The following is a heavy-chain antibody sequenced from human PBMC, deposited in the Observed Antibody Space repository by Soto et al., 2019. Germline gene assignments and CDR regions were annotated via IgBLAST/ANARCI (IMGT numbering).Heavy chain of an antibody. J-gene: IGHJ4*02. Sequence: SETLSLTCTVSCGSIISYYWSWIRQPPGKGLEWIGYINYSGSTNYNPSLKSRVTISVDTSKNQFSLKLSSVTAADTAVYYCARVGANDLCSGPPQYDFDYWGQGTLVTVSS. D-gene: IGHD3-3*01. CDR1: CGSIISYY. V-gene: IGHV4-59*12. CDR2: INYSGST. CDR3: ARVGANDLCSGPPQYDFDY.